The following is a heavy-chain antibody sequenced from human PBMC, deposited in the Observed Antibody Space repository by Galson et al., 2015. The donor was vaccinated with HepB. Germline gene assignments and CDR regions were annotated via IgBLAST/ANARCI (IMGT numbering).Heavy chain of an antibody. V-gene: IGHV1-18*04. D-gene: IGHD3-10*01. J-gene: IGHJ6*02. CDR3: ARAMVRGVISYYYYGMDV. CDR2: ISAYNGNT. CDR1: GYTFTSYG. Sequence: SVKVSCKASGYTFTSYGISWVRQAPGQGLEWMGWISAYNGNTNYAQKLQGRVTMTTDTSTSTAYMELRSLRSDDTAVYYCARAMVRGVISYYYYGMDVWGQGTTVTVSS.